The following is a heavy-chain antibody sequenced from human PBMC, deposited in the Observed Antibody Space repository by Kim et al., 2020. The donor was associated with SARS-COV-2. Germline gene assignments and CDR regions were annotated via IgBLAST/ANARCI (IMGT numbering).Heavy chain of an antibody. CDR2: DSYP. CDR3: ARGSDYDY. J-gene: IGHJ4*02. Sequence: DSYPPYSPSVQGHVTISADKSISTAYLQWSSLKASDTAIYYCARGSDYDYWGQGTLVTVSS. V-gene: IGHV5-10-1*01. D-gene: IGHD4-17*01.